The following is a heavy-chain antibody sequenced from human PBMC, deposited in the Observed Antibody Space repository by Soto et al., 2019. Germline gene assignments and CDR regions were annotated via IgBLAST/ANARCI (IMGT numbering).Heavy chain of an antibody. CDR2: INHSGST. CDR3: ARAGVDTAMVFDGYYYYGMDV. J-gene: IGHJ6*02. CDR1: GGSFSGYY. V-gene: IGHV4-34*01. D-gene: IGHD5-18*01. Sequence: SETLSLTCAVYGGSFSGYYWSWIRQPPGKGLEWIGEINHSGSTNYNPSLKSRVTISVDTSKNQFSLKLSSVTAADTAVYYCARAGVDTAMVFDGYYYYGMDVWGQGTTVTVSS.